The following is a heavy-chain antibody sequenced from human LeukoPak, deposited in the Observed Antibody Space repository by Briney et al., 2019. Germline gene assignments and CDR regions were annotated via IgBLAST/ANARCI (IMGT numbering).Heavy chain of an antibody. J-gene: IGHJ5*02. D-gene: IGHD2-15*01. CDR1: GFTFSSYG. Sequence: PGGSLRLSCAASGFTFSSYGMHWVRQAPGKGLEWVAVIWYDGSNKYYADSVKGRFTISRDNSKNTLYLQMNSLRAEDTAVYYCARVGVVAATGNNWFDPWGQETLVTVSS. V-gene: IGHV3-33*01. CDR3: ARVGVVAATGNNWFDP. CDR2: IWYDGSNK.